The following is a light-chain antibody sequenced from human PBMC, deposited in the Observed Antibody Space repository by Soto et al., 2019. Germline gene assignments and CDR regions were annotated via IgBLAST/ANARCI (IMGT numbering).Light chain of an antibody. CDR1: QSVSSSY. J-gene: IGKJ1*01. V-gene: IGKV3-20*01. CDR3: QQYGSSMWT. Sequence: EIVFTQSPGTLSLSPGEGATLSCRASQSVSSSYLAWYQQKPGQAPRLLIYGPSRRATGIPDRFSGSGSGTDFTLTISRLEPEDFAVYYCQQYGSSMWTFGQGTKVDIK. CDR2: GPS.